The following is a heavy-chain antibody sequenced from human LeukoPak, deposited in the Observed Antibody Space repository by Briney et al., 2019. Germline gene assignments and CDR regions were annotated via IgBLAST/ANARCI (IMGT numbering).Heavy chain of an antibody. J-gene: IGHJ5*02. CDR3: ARDNSVGDYAWWFDP. V-gene: IGHV1-46*01. CDR1: GFTFSSYA. CDR2: IQPSGGRT. D-gene: IGHD1-26*01. Sequence: GGSLRLSCAASGFTFSSYAMHWVRQAPGQGLEWMGVIQPSGGRTWYAQKFQGRVTMTRDMSTNTDYMELSSLRSDDTAVYFCARDNSVGDYAWWFDPWGQGTLVTVSS.